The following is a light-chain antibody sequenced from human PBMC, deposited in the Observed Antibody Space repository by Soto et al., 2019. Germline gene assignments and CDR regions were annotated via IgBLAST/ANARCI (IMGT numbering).Light chain of an antibody. CDR2: KAS. CDR1: QSISIW. CDR3: QQYSTYTPRT. Sequence: DIQMTQSPSTLSASVGDRVTITCRASQSISIWLAWYQQKPGKAPKILIYKASSLESGVPSRFSGSGSGTEFTLTISXXXXDDFATYYCQQYSTYTPRTFGQGTKVEIK. V-gene: IGKV1-5*03. J-gene: IGKJ1*01.